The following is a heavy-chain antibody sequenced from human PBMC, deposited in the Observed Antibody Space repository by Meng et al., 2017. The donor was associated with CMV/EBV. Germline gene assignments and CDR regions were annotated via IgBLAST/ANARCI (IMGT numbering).Heavy chain of an antibody. CDR1: GFPFSSYS. D-gene: IGHD2-2*02. J-gene: IGHJ6*02. V-gene: IGHV3-21*01. CDR2: ISSSSSYI. CDR3: ARDLEEYQVLYGVWDYYYGMDV. Sequence: SLMLSCAASGFPFSSYSMNWVRQAPGKGLEWVSSISSSSSYIYYADSVKGRFTISSDNAKNSLYLQMNSLRAEDTAVYYCARDLEEYQVLYGVWDYYYGMDVWGQGTTVTVSS.